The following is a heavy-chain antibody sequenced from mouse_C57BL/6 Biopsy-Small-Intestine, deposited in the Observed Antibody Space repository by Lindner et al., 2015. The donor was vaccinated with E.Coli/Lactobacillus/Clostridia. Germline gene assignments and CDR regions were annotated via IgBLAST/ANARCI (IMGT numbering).Heavy chain of an antibody. Sequence: SVKVSCKASGYSFSGYYIHWMRQAPGQGLEWMGRINPHDDDTVYGQIFQGRVSMTSETSITTAYMELTSLTSDDTAIYFCARGLWAQSVDYWGQGTLVTVSS. D-gene: IGHD4-1*01. CDR3: ARGLWAQSVDY. V-gene: IGHV14-2*01. CDR2: INPHDDDT. CDR1: GYSFSGYY. J-gene: IGHJ4*01.